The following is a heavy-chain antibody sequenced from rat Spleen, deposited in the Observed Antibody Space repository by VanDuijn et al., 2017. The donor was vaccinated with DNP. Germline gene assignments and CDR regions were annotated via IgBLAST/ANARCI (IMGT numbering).Heavy chain of an antibody. Sequence: EVQLVESGGDLVQPGRSLILSCVASGFAFNNYWMNWIRQVPGKGLEWVASITSNGGDTYYPDAMKGRFTISRDNAENTVYLQMNSLRSEDTATYYCANYNYYDGTYWGQGVMVTVSS. V-gene: IGHV5-58*01. J-gene: IGHJ2*01. CDR3: ANYNYYDGTY. CDR2: ITSNGGDT. CDR1: GFAFNNYW. D-gene: IGHD1-12*02.